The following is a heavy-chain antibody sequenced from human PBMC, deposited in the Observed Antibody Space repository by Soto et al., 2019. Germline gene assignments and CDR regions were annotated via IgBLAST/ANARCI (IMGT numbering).Heavy chain of an antibody. J-gene: IGHJ6*01. CDR2: ISYDGSNK. V-gene: IGHV3-30*18. CDR3: AKMPDSSGTKLYYYGMDV. Sequence: QVQLVESGGGVVQPGRSLRLSCAASGFTFSSYGMHWVRQAPGKGLEWVAVISYDGSNKYYADSVKGRFTISRDNSKNTLYLQMNSLRAEDTAVYYCAKMPDSSGTKLYYYGMDVW. CDR1: GFTFSSYG. D-gene: IGHD3-22*01.